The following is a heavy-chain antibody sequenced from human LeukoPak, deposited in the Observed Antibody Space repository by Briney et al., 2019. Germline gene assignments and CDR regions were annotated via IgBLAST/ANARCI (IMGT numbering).Heavy chain of an antibody. J-gene: IGHJ4*02. Sequence: SETLSLTCTVSGGSISSGPYYRGWIRQPPGKGLEWIGNIYYGENTYYNPSLKSRVTISKDTSKNQFYLKLSSLTAADTAVYYCARRDDSSGYHKIFDYWGPGTLVTVSS. CDR2: IYYGENT. CDR1: GGSISSGPYY. D-gene: IGHD3-22*01. V-gene: IGHV4-39*01. CDR3: ARRDDSSGYHKIFDY.